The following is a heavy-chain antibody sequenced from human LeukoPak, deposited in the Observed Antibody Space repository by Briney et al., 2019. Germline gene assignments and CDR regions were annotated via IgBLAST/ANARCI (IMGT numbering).Heavy chain of an antibody. CDR1: GFHFRIYW. CDR3: ARDVRSGGPLFEL. D-gene: IGHD2-15*01. J-gene: IGHJ4*02. V-gene: IGHV3-7*01. Sequence: GGYLRLSCAASGFHFRIYWMSGVRQAPGQGLEWVPDIKGGGEEEHYVDSVKGRFTIFGDNAKNSLHLQMNSLRADDTAVYYGARDVRSGGPLFELWGQGTRVTVLS. CDR2: IKGGGEEE.